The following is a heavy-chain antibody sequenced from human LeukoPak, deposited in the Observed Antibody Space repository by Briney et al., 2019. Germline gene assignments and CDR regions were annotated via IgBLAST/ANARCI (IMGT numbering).Heavy chain of an antibody. CDR3: ARDRCTSSGCYEDFYYGLDV. V-gene: IGHV1-2*02. CDR2: INPSSGGI. Sequence: ASVKVSCKASGGTFSSYAISWVRQAPGQGLEWMGWINPSSGGIEYALKFQGRVSMTRDPSISTAHMELSRLRSDDTAVYYCARDRCTSSGCYEDFYYGLDVWGQGTTVTVFS. D-gene: IGHD2-2*01. CDR1: GGTFSSYA. J-gene: IGHJ6*02.